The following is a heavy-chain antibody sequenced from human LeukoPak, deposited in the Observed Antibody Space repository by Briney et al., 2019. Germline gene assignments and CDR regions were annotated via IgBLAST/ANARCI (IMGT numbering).Heavy chain of an antibody. Sequence: PSETLSLTCTVSGGSISSYYWSWIRQPPGKGLEWIGYIYYSGSTNYNPSLKSRVTISVDTSKNQFSLKLSSVTAADTAVYYCARDLWAAAGTDEPYNWFDPWGQGTLVTVSS. J-gene: IGHJ5*02. CDR1: GGSISSYY. CDR3: ARDLWAAAGTDEPYNWFDP. CDR2: IYYSGST. D-gene: IGHD6-13*01. V-gene: IGHV4-59*12.